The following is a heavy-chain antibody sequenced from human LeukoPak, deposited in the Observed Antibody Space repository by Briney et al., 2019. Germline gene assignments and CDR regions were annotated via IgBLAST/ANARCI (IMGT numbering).Heavy chain of an antibody. CDR1: GYTFTGYY. CDR2: INPNSGGT. Sequence: ASVKVSCKASGYTFTGYYMHWVRQAPGQGLEWMGWINPNSGGTNYAQKFQGRVTMTRDTSISTAYMELSRLRSDDTAVYYCARDSYSSSWYLLTDYWGQGSLVTVSS. J-gene: IGHJ4*02. D-gene: IGHD6-13*01. V-gene: IGHV1-2*02. CDR3: ARDSYSSSWYLLTDY.